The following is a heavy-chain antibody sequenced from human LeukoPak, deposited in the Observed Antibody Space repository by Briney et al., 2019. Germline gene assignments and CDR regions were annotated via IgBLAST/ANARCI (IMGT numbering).Heavy chain of an antibody. CDR1: GFTFSSYW. V-gene: IGHV3-7*01. CDR2: IKQDGSEK. Sequence: PGGSLRLSCAASGFTFSSYWMSWVRQAPGKGLEWVANIKQDGSEKYYVDSVKGRFTISRDNAKNSLYLQMNSLRAEDTAVYYCARTTYYYDSSGYSFDYWGQGTLVTVSS. CDR3: ARTTYYYDSSGYSFDY. J-gene: IGHJ4*02. D-gene: IGHD3-22*01.